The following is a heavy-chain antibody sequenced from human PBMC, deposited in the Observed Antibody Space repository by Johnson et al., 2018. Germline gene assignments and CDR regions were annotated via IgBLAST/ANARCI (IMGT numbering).Heavy chain of an antibody. V-gene: IGHV4-59*03. CDR1: GGSISSYY. CDR3: AILNPAGYGVDV. J-gene: IGHJ6*02. CDR2: IYYSGST. Sequence: QVQLQESGPGLVKXSETLSLTCTVSGGSISSYYWSWIRQPPGKGLEWIGYIYYSGSTNYNPSLKSRVTISVDTSKNQFSLKLSSVTAADTAVYYCAILNPAGYGVDVWGQGTTVTVSS.